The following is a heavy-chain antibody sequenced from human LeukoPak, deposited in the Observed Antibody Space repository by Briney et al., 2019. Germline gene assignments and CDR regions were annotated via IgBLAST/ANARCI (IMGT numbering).Heavy chain of an antibody. D-gene: IGHD5-24*01. V-gene: IGHV3-23*01. CDR1: GFTFNNYG. CDR2: IITTGGVT. CDR3: VKDDGWVQYAN. J-gene: IGHJ4*02. Sequence: SGGSLRLSCTASGFTFNNYGMSWVRQAPGKGLEWVSSIITTGGVTDYADSVKGRFIISRDNSKNTVYLQMNSLSAEDAAVYYCVKDDGWVQYANWGQGTLVTVSS.